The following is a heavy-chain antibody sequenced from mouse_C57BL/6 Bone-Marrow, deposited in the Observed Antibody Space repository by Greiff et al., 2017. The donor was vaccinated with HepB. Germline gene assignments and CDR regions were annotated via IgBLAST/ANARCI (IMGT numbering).Heavy chain of an antibody. V-gene: IGHV5S21*01. CDR1: GFTFSSYA. CDR3: SEGHGRPPHEFAY. Sequence: EVKLEESGAGLVKPGGSLKLSCAASGFTFSSYAMSWVRQTPEKRLEWVVYISSGGDYIYYADTVKGRFTISRDNARNTLYLQMSSLTTEDTAMYYCSEGHGRPPHEFAYWGQGTLLTVSA. J-gene: IGHJ3*01. CDR2: ISSGGDYI. D-gene: IGHD1-1*02.